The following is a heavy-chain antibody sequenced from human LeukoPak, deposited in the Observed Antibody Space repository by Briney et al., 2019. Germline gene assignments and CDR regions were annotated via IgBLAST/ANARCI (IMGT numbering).Heavy chain of an antibody. CDR2: INPNSGGT. D-gene: IGHD3-9*01. Sequence: GASVKVSCKASGYTFTGYYMHWVRQAPGQGLEWMGWINPNSGGTNYAQKFQGRVTMTRDTSISTAYMELSRLRSDDTAVYYCARSFYDILTGYYYLAVDYWGQGTLVTVSP. CDR1: GYTFTGYY. V-gene: IGHV1-2*02. J-gene: IGHJ4*02. CDR3: ARSFYDILTGYYYLAVDY.